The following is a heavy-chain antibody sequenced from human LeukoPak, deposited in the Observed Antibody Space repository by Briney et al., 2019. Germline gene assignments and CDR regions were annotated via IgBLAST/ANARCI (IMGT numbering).Heavy chain of an antibody. CDR2: INHSGST. J-gene: IGHJ4*02. D-gene: IGHD5-18*01. Sequence: PSETLSLTCAVYGGSFSGYYWSWIRQPPGKGLEWIGEINHSGSTNYNPSLKSRVTISVDTSKNQFSLKLSSVTAADTAVYYCARRSGYSYGYGYGIDYWGQETLVTVSS. V-gene: IGHV4-34*01. CDR1: GGSFSGYY. CDR3: ARRSGYSYGYGYGIDY.